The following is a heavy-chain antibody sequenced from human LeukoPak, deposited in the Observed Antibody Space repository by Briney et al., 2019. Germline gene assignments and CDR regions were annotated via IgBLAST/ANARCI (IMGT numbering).Heavy chain of an antibody. CDR2: IWYDGTNK. V-gene: IGHV3-33*01. CDR3: ARDQRHGFGSGSFYSLDF. CDR1: GFIFSNYG. D-gene: IGHD3-10*01. J-gene: IGHJ4*02. Sequence: PGRSLRLSCAASGFIFSNYGVHWVRQAPGKGLEWVAIIWYDGTNKYYADSVTGRFTISRDNSKNTLYLQMNSLRAEDTAVYYCARDQRHGFGSGSFYSLDFWGQGTLVTVSS.